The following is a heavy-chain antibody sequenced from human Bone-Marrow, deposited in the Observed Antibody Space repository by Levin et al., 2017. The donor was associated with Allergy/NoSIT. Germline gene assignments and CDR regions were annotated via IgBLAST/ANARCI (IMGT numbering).Heavy chain of an antibody. CDR1: GYTFTSYY. Sequence: ASVKVSCKASGYTFTSYYIHWVRQVPGQGLEWMGIINPSGGSSTYAQKFQGRVSMTRDTSTSTVYMELNSLRSEDTAVYYCASQFYSIAAGPYYYGMDVWGQGTTVTVSS. CDR2: INPSGGSS. D-gene: IGHD6-13*01. CDR3: ASQFYSIAAGPYYYGMDV. J-gene: IGHJ6*02. V-gene: IGHV1-46*01.